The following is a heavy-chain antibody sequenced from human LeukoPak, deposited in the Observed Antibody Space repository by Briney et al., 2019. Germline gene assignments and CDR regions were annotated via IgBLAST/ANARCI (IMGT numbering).Heavy chain of an antibody. CDR3: ANAIVATIGSWGY. J-gene: IGHJ4*02. V-gene: IGHV3-53*01. D-gene: IGHD5-12*01. Sequence: GGSLRLSCTVSGFTVSSNSMSWVRQAPGKVLEWVSFIYSDNTHYSDSVKGRFTISRDNSKNTLYLQMNSLRAEDTAVYYCANAIVATIGSWGYWGQGTLVTVSS. CDR2: IYSDNT. CDR1: GFTVSSNS.